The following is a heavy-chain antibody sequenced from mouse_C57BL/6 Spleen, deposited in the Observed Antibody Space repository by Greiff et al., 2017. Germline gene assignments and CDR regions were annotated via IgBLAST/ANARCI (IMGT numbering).Heavy chain of an antibody. J-gene: IGHJ4*01. CDR1: GYTFTGYW. CDR2: ILPGSGST. CDR3: ARGGYSNYYAMDY. D-gene: IGHD2-5*01. Sequence: VQLQQSGAELMKPGASVKLSCKATGYTFTGYWIEWVKQRPGHGLEWIGEILPGSGSTNNNEKFKGKATFTADTSSNTAYMQRSSLTTEDSAIYYCARGGYSNYYAMDYWGQGTSVTVSS. V-gene: IGHV1-9*01.